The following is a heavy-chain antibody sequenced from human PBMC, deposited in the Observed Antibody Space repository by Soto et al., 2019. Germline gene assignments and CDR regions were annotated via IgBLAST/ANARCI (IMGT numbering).Heavy chain of an antibody. J-gene: IGHJ4*02. Sequence: VKVSCKASGYSLTSYGISWVRQAPGQGLEWMGWISGHDGNTKYTQKLQGRVTVTTDTSTSTAYMDLRSLRSDDTAVYYCAREYCSSASCYGPDFWGQGTLVTVSS. CDR3: AREYCSSASCYGPDF. V-gene: IGHV1-18*01. CDR2: ISGHDGNT. D-gene: IGHD2-2*01. CDR1: GYSLTSYG.